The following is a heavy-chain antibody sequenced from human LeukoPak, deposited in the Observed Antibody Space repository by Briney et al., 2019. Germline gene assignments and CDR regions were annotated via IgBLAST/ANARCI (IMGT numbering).Heavy chain of an antibody. J-gene: IGHJ6*02. V-gene: IGHV3-74*01. Sequence: QAGGSLRLSCAASGFTFSSYWMHWVRQAPGKGLVWVSRINSDGSSTNYADSVKGRFTISRDNAKNTLYLQMNSLRAEDTAVYYCARDQLYYDFWSGYYREDYYYGMDVWGQGTTVTVSS. CDR1: GFTFSSYW. CDR2: INSDGSST. D-gene: IGHD3-3*01. CDR3: ARDQLYYDFWSGYYREDYYYGMDV.